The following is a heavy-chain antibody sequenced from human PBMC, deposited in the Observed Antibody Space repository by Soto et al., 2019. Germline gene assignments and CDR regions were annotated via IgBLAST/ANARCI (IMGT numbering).Heavy chain of an antibody. CDR1: GGSISSSSYY. CDR3: ARHREGYCSSTSCSWDYYYYMDV. J-gene: IGHJ6*03. V-gene: IGHV4-39*01. D-gene: IGHD2-2*01. CDR2: IYYSGST. Sequence: SETLSLTCTVSGGSISSSSYYWGWIRQPPGKGLEWIGSIYYSGSTYYNPSLKSRVTISVDTSKNQFSLKLSSVTAADTAVYYCARHREGYCSSTSCSWDYYYYMDVWGKGTTVTVSS.